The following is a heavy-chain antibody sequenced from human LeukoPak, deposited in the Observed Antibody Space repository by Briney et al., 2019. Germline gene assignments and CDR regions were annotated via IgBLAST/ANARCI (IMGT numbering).Heavy chain of an antibody. J-gene: IGHJ6*03. CDR2: ISSSSSYI. Sequence: PGGSLRLSCAASGFTFSSYSMNWVRQAPGKGLEWVSSISSSSSYIYYADSVKGRFTISRDNADNSLYLQMNSLGAEDTAVYFCARLGPVNKDHYIDVGGKGTTVTISS. CDR3: ARLGPVNKDHYIDV. V-gene: IGHV3-21*01. CDR1: GFTFSSYS. D-gene: IGHD4-17*01.